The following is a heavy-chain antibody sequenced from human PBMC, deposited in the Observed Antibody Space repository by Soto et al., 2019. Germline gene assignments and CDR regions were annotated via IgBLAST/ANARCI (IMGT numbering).Heavy chain of an antibody. Sequence: PGGSLRVSCAASGFTFSSYSMNWVRQAPGKGLEWVSYISSSSSTIYYADSVKGRFTISRDNAKNSLYLQMNSLRAEDTAVYYCASTPVPAAIPHYYYYYMDVWGKGTTVTVSS. CDR3: ASTPVPAAIPHYYYYYMDV. J-gene: IGHJ6*03. V-gene: IGHV3-48*01. D-gene: IGHD2-2*01. CDR2: ISSSSSTI. CDR1: GFTFSSYS.